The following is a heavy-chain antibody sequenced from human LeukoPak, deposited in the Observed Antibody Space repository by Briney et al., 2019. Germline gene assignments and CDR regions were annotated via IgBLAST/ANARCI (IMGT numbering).Heavy chain of an antibody. D-gene: IGHD2-15*01. V-gene: IGHV1-46*01. CDR2: ITPSGGST. CDR1: GCTFTSYA. Sequence: ASVKVSCKASGCTFTSYAMNWVRQAPGQGLKWMGIITPSGGSTSYAQKFQGRVTMTRDMSTSTVYMELSSLRSEDTAVYYCAREDIVVVVAATGAFDYWGQGTLVTVSS. CDR3: AREDIVVVVAATGAFDY. J-gene: IGHJ4*02.